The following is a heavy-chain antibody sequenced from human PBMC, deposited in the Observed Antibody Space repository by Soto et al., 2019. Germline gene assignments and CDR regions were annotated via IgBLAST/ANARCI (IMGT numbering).Heavy chain of an antibody. J-gene: IGHJ6*02. CDR1: GFTFSSYG. CDR2: IWYDGSNK. Sequence: GGSLRLSCAASGFTFSSYGMHWVRQAPGKGLEWVAVIWYDGSNKYYADSVKGRFTISRDNSKNTLYLQMNSLRAEDTAVYYCARDLEVGATWGYYYYGMDVWGQGTTVTVSS. CDR3: ARDLEVGATWGYYYYGMDV. V-gene: IGHV3-33*01. D-gene: IGHD1-26*01.